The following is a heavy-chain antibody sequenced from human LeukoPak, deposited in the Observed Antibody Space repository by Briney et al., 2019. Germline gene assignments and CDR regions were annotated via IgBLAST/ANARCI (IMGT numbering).Heavy chain of an antibody. Sequence: SETLSLTCTVSGGSISSSSYYWGWIRQPPGKGLEWIGSIYYSGSTYYNPSLKSRVTISVDTSKNQFPLKLSSVTAADTAVYYCARPSGYCSSTSCRRGYFDYWGQGTLVTVSS. CDR1: GGSISSSSYY. J-gene: IGHJ4*02. D-gene: IGHD2-2*01. V-gene: IGHV4-39*01. CDR3: ARPSGYCSSTSCRRGYFDY. CDR2: IYYSGST.